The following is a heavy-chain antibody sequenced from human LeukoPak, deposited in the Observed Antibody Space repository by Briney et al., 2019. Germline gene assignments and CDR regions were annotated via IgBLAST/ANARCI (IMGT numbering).Heavy chain of an antibody. Sequence: GASLKISCKGSGSSFTSYWISWGRPMPGKGVEWMGRIDPSDSYTKYSPSFEGHVTISADKSISTAYLQWSTLKASDTAMYYCARHLGRCSGGSCYSLPTVDYWGQGTLVTVSS. J-gene: IGHJ4*02. V-gene: IGHV5-10-1*01. CDR2: IDPSDSYT. CDR1: GSSFTSYW. D-gene: IGHD2-15*01. CDR3: ARHLGRCSGGSCYSLPTVDY.